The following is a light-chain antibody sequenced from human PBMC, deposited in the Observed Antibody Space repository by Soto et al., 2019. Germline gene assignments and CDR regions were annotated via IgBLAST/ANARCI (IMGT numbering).Light chain of an antibody. CDR1: QSVNNF. CDR3: QQYDDWLRLT. V-gene: IGKV3D-15*01. CDR2: DAS. Sequence: EVVLTQSPATLSLSPGDRATLSCRASQSVNNFLAWYQQKPGQTPRLLIYDASKRATGIPGRSSGSGSGTEFNLTISSLQSEDFAVYFCQQYDDWLRLTFGGGTKVDIK. J-gene: IGKJ4*01.